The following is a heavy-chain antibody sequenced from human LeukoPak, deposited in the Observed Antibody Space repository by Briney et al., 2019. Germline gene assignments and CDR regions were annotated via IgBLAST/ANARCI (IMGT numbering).Heavy chain of an antibody. V-gene: IGHV4-59*01. CDR2: IYYTGST. CDR1: GGSMSFYY. CDR3: ARVGYYDSSGYLDY. Sequence: PSETLSLTCTVSGGSMSFYYWNWIRQSPGKGLEWIGYIYYTGSTKYNPSLQSRVTISVDKSENQFSLNLYSVTAADTAVYHCARVGYYDSSGYLDYWGQGTQVTVSS. J-gene: IGHJ4*02. D-gene: IGHD3-22*01.